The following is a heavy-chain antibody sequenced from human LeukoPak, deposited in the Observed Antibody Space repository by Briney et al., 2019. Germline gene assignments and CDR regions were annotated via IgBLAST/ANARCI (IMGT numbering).Heavy chain of an antibody. CDR3: ARGLSNMVRGVTFKYFDY. CDR1: GFTFSSYE. CDR2: INHSGST. Sequence: LRLSCAASGFTFSSYEMNWIRQPPGKGLEWIGEINHSGSTNYNPSLKSRVTISVDTSKNQFSLKLSSVTAADTAVYYCARGLSNMVRGVTFKYFDYWGQGTLVTVSS. V-gene: IGHV4-34*01. D-gene: IGHD3-10*01. J-gene: IGHJ4*02.